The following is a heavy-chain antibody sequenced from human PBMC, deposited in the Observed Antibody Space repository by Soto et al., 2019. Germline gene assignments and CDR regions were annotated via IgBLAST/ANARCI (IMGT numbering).Heavy chain of an antibody. CDR1: GFPFSSYA. V-gene: IGHV3-23*01. D-gene: IGHD1-26*01. CDR2: ISGRGGSS. CDR3: VRVARSGAYFDF. Sequence: EVQLLESGGGLAQPGGSLRLSCATSGFPFSSYAMAWVRQAPGKGLAWVSGISGRGGSSFYADSVKGRFTISADNSQSTFYLQLSSLRAEDTAVYYCVRVARSGAYFDFWGPGILVTVSS. J-gene: IGHJ4*02.